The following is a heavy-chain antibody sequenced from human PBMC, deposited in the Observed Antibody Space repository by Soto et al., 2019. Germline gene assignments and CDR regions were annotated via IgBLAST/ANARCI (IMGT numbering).Heavy chain of an antibody. J-gene: IGHJ6*02. D-gene: IGHD1-1*01. CDR3: ARDGSPENYYSAAMDI. CDR1: GDSISTYY. Sequence: QVQLQESGPGLVKPSETLSLTCTVSGDSISTYYWSWIRQSPGKGLEWIGYVYHSGSTNYNPSLKSRVTISVDTSKNLFSLRLTSVTAADTAVYYCARDGSPENYYSAAMDIWGQGTAVTVSS. V-gene: IGHV4-59*12. CDR2: VYHSGST.